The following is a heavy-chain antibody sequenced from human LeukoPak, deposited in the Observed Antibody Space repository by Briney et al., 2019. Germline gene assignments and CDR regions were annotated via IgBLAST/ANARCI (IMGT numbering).Heavy chain of an antibody. V-gene: IGHV1-69*05. CDR2: IIPIFGTA. Sequence: GASVKVSCKASGGTFSSYAISWVRQAPGQGLEWMGGIIPIFGTANYAQKFQGRVTITTDESTSTAYMELSSLRSEDTAVYYCAREGYSYGNYYFDYWGQGTLVTVSS. D-gene: IGHD5-18*01. CDR3: AREGYSYGNYYFDY. CDR1: GGTFSSYA. J-gene: IGHJ4*02.